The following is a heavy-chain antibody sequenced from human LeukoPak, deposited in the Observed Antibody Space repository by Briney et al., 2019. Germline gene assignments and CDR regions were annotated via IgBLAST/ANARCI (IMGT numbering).Heavy chain of an antibody. V-gene: IGHV3-30*18. CDR2: ISHDGNNK. CDR1: GFTFSNHG. J-gene: IGHJ5*02. D-gene: IGHD3-16*01. CDR3: AKGPSTFGGVIVS. Sequence: GGSLRLSCAASGFTFSNHGVHWVRQAPGKGLEWVAIISHDGNNKYYADSVKGRFTISRDNSKNTLYLQMNSLIAVDTAMYYCAKGPSTFGGVIVSWGQGTLVTVSS.